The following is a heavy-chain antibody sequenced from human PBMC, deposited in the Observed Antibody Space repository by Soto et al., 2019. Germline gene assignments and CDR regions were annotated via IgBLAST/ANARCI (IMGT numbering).Heavy chain of an antibody. V-gene: IGHV3-33*01. D-gene: IGHD5-12*01. CDR3: ARDFSMVIVAPGY. J-gene: IGHJ4*02. Sequence: PGGSLRLSCAASGFTFSSYAMHWVRQAPGKGLEGVGVIWYDGSNTFYAESVKGRFTISRDNSKNTVYLQITALRAEDTAVYYCARDFSMVIVAPGYWGQGTLVTVSS. CDR1: GFTFSSYA. CDR2: IWYDGSNT.